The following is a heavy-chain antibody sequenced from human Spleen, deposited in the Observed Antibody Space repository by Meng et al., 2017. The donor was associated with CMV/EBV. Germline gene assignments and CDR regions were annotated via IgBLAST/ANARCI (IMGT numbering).Heavy chain of an antibody. D-gene: IGHD2-2*01. CDR3: ARDPVVPAGRGWFDL. CDR1: GYSFTRYD. V-gene: IGHV1-18*01. CDR2: ISAYNGNT. J-gene: IGHJ5*02. Sequence: ASVKVSCKASGYSFTRYDINWVRQAPGQGLEWMGWISAYNGNTNYAQKLQGRVTMTTDTSTSTAYMELRSLRSDDTAVYYCARDPVVPAGRGWFDLWGQGTLVTVSS.